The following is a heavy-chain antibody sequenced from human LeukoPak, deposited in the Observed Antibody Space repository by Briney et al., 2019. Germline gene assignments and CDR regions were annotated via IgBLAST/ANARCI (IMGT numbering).Heavy chain of an antibody. CDR1: GFTFSSYG. CDR3: AHENYYGSGSYPDY. Sequence: GGSLRLSCAASGFTFSSYGIHWVRQAPGKGLEWVALISYDGSNKYYADSVKGRFTISRDNSKNTLYLQMNSLRAEDTAVYYCAHENYYGSGSYPDYWGQGTLVTVSS. CDR2: ISYDGSNK. D-gene: IGHD3-10*01. V-gene: IGHV3-30*18. J-gene: IGHJ4*02.